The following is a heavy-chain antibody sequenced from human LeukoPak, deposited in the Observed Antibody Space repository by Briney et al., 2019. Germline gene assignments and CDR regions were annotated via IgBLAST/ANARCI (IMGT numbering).Heavy chain of an antibody. D-gene: IGHD6-6*01. V-gene: IGHV4-39*07. CDR1: GGSISSGDYY. CDR2: INHSGST. J-gene: IGHJ1*01. Sequence: PSETLSLTCTVSGGSISSGDYYWSWIRQPPGKGLEWIGEINHSGSTNYNPSLKSRVTISVDTSKNQFSLKLSSVTAADTAVYYCARGRGSSSSTFQHWGQGTLVTVSS. CDR3: ARGRGSSSSTFQH.